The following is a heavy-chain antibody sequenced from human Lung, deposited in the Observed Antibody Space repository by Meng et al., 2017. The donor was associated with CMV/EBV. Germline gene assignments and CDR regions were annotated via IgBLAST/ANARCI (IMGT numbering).Heavy chain of an antibody. CDR3: ARFVGSSSNRDFFYYYGMDV. D-gene: IGHD6-6*01. V-gene: IGHV1-46*01. CDR1: GYTFTSYY. Sequence: ASXXVSCKASGYTFTSYYMHWVRQAPGQGLEWMGIINPSGGSTSYAQKFQGRVTMTRDTFTSTVYMELSSLRSEDTAVYYCARFVGSSSNRDFFYYYGMDVWGQGTTVTVSS. J-gene: IGHJ6*02. CDR2: INPSGGST.